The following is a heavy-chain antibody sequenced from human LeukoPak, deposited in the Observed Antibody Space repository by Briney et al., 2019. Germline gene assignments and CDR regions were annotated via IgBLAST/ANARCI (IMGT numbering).Heavy chain of an antibody. Sequence: GGSLRLSCAASGFTFSSYAMHWVRQAPGKGLEYVSAIRNNGSNTYYANSVKGRFTISRDNSKNTLYLQMGSLRAKDTSVYYCARGSRSWSDDWFDPWGQGTLVTVSS. CDR3: ARGSRSWSDDWFDP. D-gene: IGHD6-13*01. CDR2: IRNNGSNT. CDR1: GFTFSSYA. V-gene: IGHV3-64*01. J-gene: IGHJ5*02.